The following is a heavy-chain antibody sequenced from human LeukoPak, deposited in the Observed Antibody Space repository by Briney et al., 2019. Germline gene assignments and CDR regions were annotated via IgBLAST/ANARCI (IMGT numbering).Heavy chain of an antibody. J-gene: IGHJ4*02. CDR1: GGSFSGYY. CDR2: INHSGST. D-gene: IGHD1-26*01. Sequence: KPSETLSLTCAVYGGSFSGYYWSWIRQPPGKGLEWIGEINHSGSTNYNPSLKSRVTISVDTSKNQFSLKLSSVTAADTAVYYCARGELRLSEYYFDYWGQGTLVTVSS. CDR3: ARGELRLSEYYFDY. V-gene: IGHV4-34*01.